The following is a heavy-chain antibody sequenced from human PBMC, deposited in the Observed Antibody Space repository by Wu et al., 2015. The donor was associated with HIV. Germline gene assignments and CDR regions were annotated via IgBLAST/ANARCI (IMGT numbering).Heavy chain of an antibody. CDR3: ARVKNVLRFLEWLPTDYYYMDV. V-gene: IGHV1-8*03. J-gene: IGHJ6*03. CDR2: MNPNSGNT. CDR1: GYTFTSYD. Sequence: QVQLVQSGAEVKKPGASVKVSCKASGYTFTSYDINWVRQATGQGLEWMGWMNPNSGNTGYAQKFQGRVTITRNTSISTAYMELSSLRSEDTAVYYCARVKNVLRFLEWLPTDYYYMDVWGKGTTVTVSS. D-gene: IGHD3-3*01.